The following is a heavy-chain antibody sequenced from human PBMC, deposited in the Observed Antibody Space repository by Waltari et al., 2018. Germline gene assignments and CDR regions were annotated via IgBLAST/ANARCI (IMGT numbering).Heavy chain of an antibody. Sequence: EVQLLESGGGLVQQGGSLRLSWVASEFTFSTYAMNWVRQAPGKGLEWVSVISRHSAEHTYADSVKGRFTISRDNSNNMLYLQLNSLGAEDTATYHCTAGGGDYRPFDYWGQGTLVTVSS. V-gene: IGHV3-23*01. CDR1: EFTFSTYA. CDR2: ISRHSAE. J-gene: IGHJ4*02. CDR3: TAGGGDYRPFDY. D-gene: IGHD3-16*02.